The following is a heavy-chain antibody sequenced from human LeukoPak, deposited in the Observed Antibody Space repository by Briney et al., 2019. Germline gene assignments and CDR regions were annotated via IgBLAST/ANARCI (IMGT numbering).Heavy chain of an antibody. CDR2: INSSGSSK. CDR3: ARDLIGHMVPFDY. Sequence: ASVKVSCKASGYTFTSYYMHWVRQAPGKGLEWMRIINSSGSSKSYAQKVQGRVTMSRGKSKSKVYLEMSSLTSEGTAVYYCARDLIGHMVPFDYWGQGTLVTVSS. D-gene: IGHD2/OR15-2a*01. V-gene: IGHV1-46*04. CDR1: GYTFTSYY. J-gene: IGHJ4*02.